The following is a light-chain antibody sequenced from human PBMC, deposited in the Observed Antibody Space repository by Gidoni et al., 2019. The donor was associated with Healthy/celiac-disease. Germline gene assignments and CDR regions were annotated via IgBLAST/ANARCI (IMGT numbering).Light chain of an antibody. CDR3: QQRSNWSGT. CDR2: DAS. J-gene: IGKJ2*01. Sequence: EIVLTQSPATLSLSPGERATLSCRASQSVSSYLAWHQQKPGQAPRLLIYDASNRATGIPARFSGSGSGTDFTLTISSLEPEDFAVYYCQQRSNWSGTFGQXTKLEIK. CDR1: QSVSSY. V-gene: IGKV3-11*01.